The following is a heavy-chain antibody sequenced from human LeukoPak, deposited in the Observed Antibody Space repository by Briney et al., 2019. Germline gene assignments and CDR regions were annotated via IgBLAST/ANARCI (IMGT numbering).Heavy chain of an antibody. Sequence: VGSLRLSCAASGVTFSGYAMCWVRQAPGKGLEWVSAISGSGGSTYYAASVKGRFTISRANSKNTLYLQMNSLSAEDTAVYYCASSPNPFVSARTYYFDYWGPGTLVTVSS. V-gene: IGHV3-23*01. CDR3: ASSPNPFVSARTYYFDY. D-gene: IGHD2-2*01. CDR1: GVTFSGYA. J-gene: IGHJ4*02. CDR2: ISGSGGST.